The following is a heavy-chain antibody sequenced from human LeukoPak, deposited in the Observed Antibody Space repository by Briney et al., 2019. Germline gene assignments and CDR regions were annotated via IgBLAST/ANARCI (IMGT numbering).Heavy chain of an antibody. Sequence: ASVKVSCKASGYTFTGYYIHWVRQAPGQGLEWMGWINPNSGDTNYAQRFRGRVTMTRDTSIRTAYMEMARLTSDDTAMYYCTRDGQWGTDYWGRGTLVTVSS. CDR1: GYTFTGYY. D-gene: IGHD6-19*01. J-gene: IGHJ4*02. V-gene: IGHV1-2*02. CDR2: INPNSGDT. CDR3: TRDGQWGTDY.